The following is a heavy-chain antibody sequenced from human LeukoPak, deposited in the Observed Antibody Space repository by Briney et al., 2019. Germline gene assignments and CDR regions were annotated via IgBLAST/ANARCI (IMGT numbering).Heavy chain of an antibody. CDR3: VASYGGYVLDY. CDR1: GGSIGSYH. J-gene: IGHJ4*02. Sequence: SETLSLTCSVPGGSIGSYHWNWIRQPSGKGLEWIGIVFNNGGTKHNPSLKSRVAISVDTSKNQFALKLSSVTAADAAVYYCVASYGGYVLDYWGQGALVIVSS. D-gene: IGHD5-12*01. V-gene: IGHV4-59*01. CDR2: VFNNGGT.